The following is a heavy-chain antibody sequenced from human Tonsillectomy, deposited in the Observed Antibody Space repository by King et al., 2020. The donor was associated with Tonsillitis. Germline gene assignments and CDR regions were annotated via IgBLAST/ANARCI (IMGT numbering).Heavy chain of an antibody. CDR1: GFSLSTGGVY. Sequence: TLKESGPTLVKPTQTLTLTCTFSGFSLSTGGVYVGWIRQPPGKAMEWLALIYWNDDKRYSPSLKSRLTITKDTSKNQVVLTMTNMDPVDTATYYCAHSQGGNSGSGWYPSPLDLWGQGTLVTVFS. CDR3: AHSQGGNSGSGWYPSPLDL. CDR2: IYWNDDK. V-gene: IGHV2-5*01. D-gene: IGHD6-13*01. J-gene: IGHJ5*02.